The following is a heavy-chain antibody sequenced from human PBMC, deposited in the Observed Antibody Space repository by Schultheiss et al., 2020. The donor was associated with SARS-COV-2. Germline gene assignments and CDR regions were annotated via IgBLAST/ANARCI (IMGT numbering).Heavy chain of an antibody. CDR1: GGTFSSYA. CDR3: ARGNVDTAMVTPNYFDY. J-gene: IGHJ4*02. Sequence: KISCKASGGTFSSYAIIWVRQAPGQGLEWMGGIIPIFGTANYAQKFQGRVTITADKSTSTAYMELSSLRSEDTAVYYCARGNVDTAMVTPNYFDYWGQGTLVTVSS. V-gene: IGHV1-69*06. CDR2: IIPIFGTA. D-gene: IGHD5-18*01.